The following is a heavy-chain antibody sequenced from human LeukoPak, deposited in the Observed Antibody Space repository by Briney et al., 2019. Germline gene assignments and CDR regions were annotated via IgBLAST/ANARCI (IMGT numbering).Heavy chain of an antibody. CDR1: GYTFTSYD. Sequence: ASVKVSCKASGYTFTSYDINWVRQATGQGLEWMGWMNPNSGNTGYAQKFQGRVTMTRNTSISTAYMELSSLRSEDTAVYYCASWSSSWAYYHYYGMDVWGQGTTVTVSS. D-gene: IGHD6-13*01. J-gene: IGHJ6*02. V-gene: IGHV1-8*01. CDR2: MNPNSGNT. CDR3: ASWSSSWAYYHYYGMDV.